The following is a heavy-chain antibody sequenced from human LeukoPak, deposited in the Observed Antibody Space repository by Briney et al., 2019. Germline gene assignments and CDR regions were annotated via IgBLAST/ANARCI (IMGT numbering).Heavy chain of an antibody. D-gene: IGHD4-23*01. CDR3: ARDAGYGGNSDY. J-gene: IGHJ4*02. Sequence: GGSLRLSCAASGFTFNMYWMTWVRQARGKGMEWGAYINKDGSEKKYVDYVKGRFTVSTDNANNSLYLQMNSLRAEDTAVYYCARDAGYGGNSDYWGQGTLVTVSS. V-gene: IGHV3-7*01. CDR1: GFTFNMYW. CDR2: INKDGSEK.